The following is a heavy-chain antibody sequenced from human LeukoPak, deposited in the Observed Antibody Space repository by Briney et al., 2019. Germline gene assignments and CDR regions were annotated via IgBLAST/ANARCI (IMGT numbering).Heavy chain of an antibody. CDR2: ISAYNGNT. J-gene: IGHJ5*02. CDR1: GYTFTSYG. D-gene: IGHD2-15*01. V-gene: IGHV1-18*01. CDR3: ARDGDIVVVVAATWFDP. Sequence: VKVSCKASGYTFTSYGISWVRQAPGQGLEWMGWISAYNGNTNYAQKLQGRVTMTTDTSTSTAYMELRSLRSDDTDVYYCARDGDIVVVVAATWFDPWGQGTLVTVSS.